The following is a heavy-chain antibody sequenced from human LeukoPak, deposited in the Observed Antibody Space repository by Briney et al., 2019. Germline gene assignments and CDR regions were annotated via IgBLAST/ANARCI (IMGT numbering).Heavy chain of an antibody. CDR1: GYNFISYG. Sequence: RGEYLRISCKGSGYNFISYGFCWVRQLPGKGLGWLGRVDDSESYTNYSPSFQGHVTISADKSISTAYLQWSSLKASDTAMYYCARGGFYCSGGSCYLTTRYYFDYWGQGTLVTVSS. CDR3: ARGGFYCSGGSCYLTTRYYFDY. J-gene: IGHJ4*02. CDR2: VDDSESYT. V-gene: IGHV5-10-1*01. D-gene: IGHD2-15*01.